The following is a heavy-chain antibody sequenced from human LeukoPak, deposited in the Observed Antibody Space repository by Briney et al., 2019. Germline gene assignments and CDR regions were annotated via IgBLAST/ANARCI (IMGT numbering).Heavy chain of an antibody. Sequence: PSETLSLTCAVYGGSFSGYYWSWIRQPPGKGLEWIGEINHSGSTNYNPSLKSRVAISVDTSKNQFSLKLSSVTAADTAVYYCARVSGDYDILTGYSHYFDYWGQGTLITVSS. CDR3: ARVSGDYDILTGYSHYFDY. J-gene: IGHJ4*02. CDR2: INHSGST. D-gene: IGHD3-9*01. V-gene: IGHV4-34*01. CDR1: GGSFSGYY.